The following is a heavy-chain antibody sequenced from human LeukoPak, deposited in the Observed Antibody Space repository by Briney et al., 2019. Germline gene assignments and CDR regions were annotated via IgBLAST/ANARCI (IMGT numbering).Heavy chain of an antibody. CDR1: GGTFSSYA. D-gene: IGHD3-10*01. CDR3: ARAVLLWFGESYYYYMDV. V-gene: IGHV1-69*05. Sequence: GASVKVSCKASGGTFSSYAISWVRQAPGQGLEWMGGIIPIFGTANYAQKFQGRVTITRNTSISTAYMELSSLRSEDTAVYYCARAVLLWFGESYYYYMDVWGKGTTVTVSS. J-gene: IGHJ6*03. CDR2: IIPIFGTA.